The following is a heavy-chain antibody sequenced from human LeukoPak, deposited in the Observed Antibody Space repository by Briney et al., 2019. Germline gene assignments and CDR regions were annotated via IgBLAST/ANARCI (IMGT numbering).Heavy chain of an antibody. Sequence: PGGSLRLSCAASEFTFSNSWMTWVRQAPGKGLEWLANINQDGSEKYYVDSVKGRFTISRDNAKNSLYLQMNSLRAEDTAVYYRARDRDYYGDKYFDYWGQGTLVTVSS. J-gene: IGHJ4*02. CDR1: EFTFSNSW. CDR3: ARDRDYYGDKYFDY. CDR2: INQDGSEK. D-gene: IGHD1-26*01. V-gene: IGHV3-7*05.